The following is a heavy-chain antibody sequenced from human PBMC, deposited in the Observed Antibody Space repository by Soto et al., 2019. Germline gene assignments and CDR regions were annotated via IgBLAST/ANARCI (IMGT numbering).Heavy chain of an antibody. J-gene: IGHJ3*02. CDR3: ARVRTRITMIVRGAFDI. V-gene: IGHV1-18*01. CDR2: ISAYNGNT. CDR1: GYTFTSYG. D-gene: IGHD3-22*01. Sequence: QVQLVQSGAEVKKPGASVKVSCKASGYTFTSYGISWVRQAPGQGLEWMGWISAYNGNTNYAQKLQGRVTMTTDTSKSTAYMELRSLRSDDTAVYYCARVRTRITMIVRGAFDIWGQGTMVTVSS.